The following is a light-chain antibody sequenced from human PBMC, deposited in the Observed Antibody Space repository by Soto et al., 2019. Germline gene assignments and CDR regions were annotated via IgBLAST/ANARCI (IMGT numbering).Light chain of an antibody. CDR2: AAS. V-gene: IGKV1-39*01. Sequence: DIQMTQSPSSLSASVGDRVTITCRASQSISSYLNWYQQKPGKAPKLLIYAASSLQSGVPSRFSGSGSGTDFTLTISSLQREDFATYYCQQSYSTPRTFGQGTKLESK. J-gene: IGKJ2*01. CDR1: QSISSY. CDR3: QQSYSTPRT.